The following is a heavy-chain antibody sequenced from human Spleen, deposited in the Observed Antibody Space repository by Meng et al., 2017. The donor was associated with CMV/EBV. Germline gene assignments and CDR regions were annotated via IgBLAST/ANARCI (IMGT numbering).Heavy chain of an antibody. D-gene: IGHD1-7*01. CDR2: INPNSGGT. J-gene: IGHJ4*02. CDR1: GYTFTGYY. CDR3: ARDNWNYEGGFDY. Sequence: ASVKVSCKASGYTFTGYYIHWVRQAPGQGLEWMGWINPNSGGTNYAQKFQGRVTMTRDTSISTAYMELSRLRSDDTAVYYCARDNWNYEGGFDYWGQGTLVTVSS. V-gene: IGHV1-2*02.